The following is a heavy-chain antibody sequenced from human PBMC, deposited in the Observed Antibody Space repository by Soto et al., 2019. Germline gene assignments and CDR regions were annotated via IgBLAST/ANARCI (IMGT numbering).Heavy chain of an antibody. J-gene: IGHJ5*02. V-gene: IGHV4-31*02. Sequence: SETLSLTCTVSGGSISSGGYYWSWIRQHPGKGLEWIGYIYYSGSTYYNPSLKSRVTISVDTSKNQFSLKLSSVTAADTAVYYCARASNDYYDSSGHPGFDPWGQGTVVTVSS. CDR3: ARASNDYYDSSGHPGFDP. D-gene: IGHD3-22*01. CDR2: IYYSGST. CDR1: GGSISSGGYY.